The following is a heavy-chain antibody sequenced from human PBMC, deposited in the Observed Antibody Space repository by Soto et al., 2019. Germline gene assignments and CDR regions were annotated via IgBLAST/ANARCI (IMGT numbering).Heavy chain of an antibody. D-gene: IGHD6-13*01. V-gene: IGHV1-69*01. CDR1: GGTFSSYR. J-gene: IGHJ4*02. CDR3: VRDSGAKLSSS. Sequence: QVQLVQSGAEVKQPGSSAKVSCKASGGTFSSYRINWVRQAPGQGLEWVGGIVPIRRTADYAQTFQGRVSITADESARTSYLELRSLRAQDTAGYYCVRDSGAKLSSSWGQGTPVTVSS. CDR2: IVPIRRTA.